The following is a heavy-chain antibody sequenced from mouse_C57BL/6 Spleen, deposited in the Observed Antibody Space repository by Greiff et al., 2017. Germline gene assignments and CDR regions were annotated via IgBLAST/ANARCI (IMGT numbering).Heavy chain of an antibody. CDR1: GFTFSDYS. D-gene: IGHD4-1*01. Sequence: EVKLVESEGGLVQPGSSMKLSCTASGFTFSDYSMAWVRQVPEKGLEWVANINYDGSSTYYLDSLKSRFIISRDNAKNILYLQMSSLKSEDTATYYCARVRLGRGWYFDVWGTGTTVTVSS. V-gene: IGHV5-16*01. CDR3: ARVRLGRGWYFDV. CDR2: INYDGSST. J-gene: IGHJ1*03.